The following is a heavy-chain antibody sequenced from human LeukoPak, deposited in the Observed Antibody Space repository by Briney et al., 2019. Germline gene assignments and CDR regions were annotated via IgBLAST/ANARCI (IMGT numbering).Heavy chain of an antibody. Sequence: SETLSLTCAVCGGSFSGYYWSWIRQPPGKGLEWIGEINHSGSTNYNPSLKSRVTISVDTSKNQFSLKLSSVAAADTAVYYCARRPPAPPLGGGKGPNFDYWGQGTLVTVSS. CDR3: ARRPPAPPLGGGKGPNFDY. V-gene: IGHV4-34*01. CDR2: INHSGST. J-gene: IGHJ4*02. CDR1: GGSFSGYY. D-gene: IGHD4-23*01.